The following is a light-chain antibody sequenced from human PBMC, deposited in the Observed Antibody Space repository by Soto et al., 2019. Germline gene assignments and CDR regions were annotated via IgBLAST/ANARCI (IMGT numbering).Light chain of an antibody. CDR1: QSVSSIY. Sequence: EIVLTQSPGTLSLSPGERATLSCRASQSVSSIYLAWYQQKPGQAPRLLIYDASTRATGIPDRFSGGGSGTEFTLTISSLQSEDFVVYYCQQYNSWPPITFGQGTRLEIK. J-gene: IGKJ5*01. CDR3: QQYNSWPPIT. V-gene: IGKV3-15*01. CDR2: DAS.